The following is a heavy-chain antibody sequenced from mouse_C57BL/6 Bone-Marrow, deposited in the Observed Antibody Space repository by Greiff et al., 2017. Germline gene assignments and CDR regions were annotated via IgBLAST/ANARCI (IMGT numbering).Heavy chain of an antibody. J-gene: IGHJ2*01. CDR2: IDPVNGAT. CDR3: TTVDYFIY. D-gene: IGHD1-1*01. V-gene: IGHV14-4*01. Sequence: VQLQQSGPELVRPGASVKLSCTASGFNTKDDYMHWVKQRPEQGLEWIGWIDPVNGATDYASKFLGKATMTADTTSNTAYLLLSSLTSEDTAVYFWTTVDYFIYWGQGTTLTVSS. CDR1: GFNTKDDY.